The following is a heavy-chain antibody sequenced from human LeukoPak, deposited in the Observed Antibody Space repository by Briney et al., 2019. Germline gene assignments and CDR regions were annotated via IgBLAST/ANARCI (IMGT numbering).Heavy chain of an antibody. Sequence: ASVKVSCKASGYTFSVYGITWARQAPGQGLEWMGWISPYNGNTNYAQKLQGRVTMTTDTSTSTAYMELRSLRSDDTAVYYCARVRITMVRGVINYMDVWGKGTTVTISS. CDR1: GYTFSVYG. D-gene: IGHD3-10*01. J-gene: IGHJ6*03. CDR3: ARVRITMVRGVINYMDV. CDR2: ISPYNGNT. V-gene: IGHV1-18*01.